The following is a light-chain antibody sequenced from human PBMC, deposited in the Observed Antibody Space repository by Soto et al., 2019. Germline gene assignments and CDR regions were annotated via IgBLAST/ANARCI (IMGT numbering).Light chain of an antibody. CDR2: WAS. CDR3: HQYYSTPST. V-gene: IGKV4-1*01. J-gene: IGKJ2*01. CDR1: QSLLYSSNNKNY. Sequence: DIVMTQSPDSLAVSLGERATINCKSSQSLLYSSNNKNYLAWYQQKPGQPPKLLIYWASTRESGVPDRFSGSGSGPDFTLTISSLQAEDVAVYYCHQYYSTPSTFGQGTKLEIK.